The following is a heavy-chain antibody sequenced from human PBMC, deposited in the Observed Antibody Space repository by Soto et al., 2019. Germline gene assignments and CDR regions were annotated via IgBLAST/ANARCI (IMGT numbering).Heavy chain of an antibody. Sequence: GGSLRLSCAASGFTFSSYAMSWVRQAPGKGLEWVSAISGSGGSTYYADSVKGRFTISRDNSKNTLYLQMNSLRAEDTAVYYCAKGVAVAGVEDYFDYWGQGTLVTVSS. D-gene: IGHD6-19*01. CDR1: GFTFSSYA. J-gene: IGHJ4*02. CDR2: ISGSGGST. V-gene: IGHV3-23*01. CDR3: AKGVAVAGVEDYFDY.